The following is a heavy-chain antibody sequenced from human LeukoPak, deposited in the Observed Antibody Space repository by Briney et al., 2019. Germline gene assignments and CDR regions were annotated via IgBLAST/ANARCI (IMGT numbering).Heavy chain of an antibody. CDR3: AREMTFYDSSGYDY. CDR2: IYSGGST. Sequence: GGSLRLSCAASGFTVSSNYMSWVRQAPGKGLEWVSVIYSGGSTYYADSVKGRFTISRDNSKNTLYLQMNSLGAEDTAVYYCAREMTFYDSSGYDYWGQGTLVTVSS. J-gene: IGHJ4*02. V-gene: IGHV3-53*01. CDR1: GFTVSSNY. D-gene: IGHD3-22*01.